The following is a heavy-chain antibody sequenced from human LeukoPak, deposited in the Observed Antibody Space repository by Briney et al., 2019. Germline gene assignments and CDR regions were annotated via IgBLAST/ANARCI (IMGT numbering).Heavy chain of an antibody. CDR2: IRSNVDGT. V-gene: IGHV3-23*01. CDR1: GFTFSTYA. CDR3: AKAYSNAYPYYFDY. Sequence: GGSLGLSCAASGFTFSTYAMSWVRQAPGEGLEWVSLIRSNVDGTYYTDSVKGRFTISRDNSKNTLYLQMNSLRAEDTAVYYCAKAYSNAYPYYFDYWGQGTLVTVSS. D-gene: IGHD3-16*01. J-gene: IGHJ4*02.